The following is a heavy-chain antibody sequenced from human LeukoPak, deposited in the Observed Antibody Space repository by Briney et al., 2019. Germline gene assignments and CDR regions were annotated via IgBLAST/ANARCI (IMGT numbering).Heavy chain of an antibody. CDR1: GFTFSSYA. CDR3: AKHDRYSSSWYYFDY. J-gene: IGHJ4*02. D-gene: IGHD6-13*01. V-gene: IGHV3-23*01. Sequence: PGGSLRLSCAASGFTFSSYAMSWVRQAPGKGLEWVSAISGSGGSTYYADSVKDRFTISRDNSKNTLYLQMNSLRAEDTAVYYCAKHDRYSSSWYYFDYWGQGTLVTVSS. CDR2: ISGSGGST.